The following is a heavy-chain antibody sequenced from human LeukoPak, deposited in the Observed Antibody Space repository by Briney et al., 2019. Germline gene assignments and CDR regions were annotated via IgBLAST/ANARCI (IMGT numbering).Heavy chain of an antibody. D-gene: IGHD3-22*01. CDR1: GLTFSSYS. J-gene: IGHJ4*02. Sequence: GSLRLSCAASGLTFSSYSMNWVRQAPGKGLEWVSSISSSSSYIYYADSVKGRFTISRDNAKNSLYLQMNSLRAEDTAVYYCARDALIVVVPYFDYWGQGTLVTVSS. V-gene: IGHV3-21*01. CDR2: ISSSSSYI. CDR3: ARDALIVVVPYFDY.